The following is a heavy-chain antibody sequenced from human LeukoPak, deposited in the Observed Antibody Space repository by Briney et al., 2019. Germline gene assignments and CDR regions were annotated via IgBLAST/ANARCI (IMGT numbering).Heavy chain of an antibody. J-gene: IGHJ4*02. V-gene: IGHV3-11*01. CDR1: GFSFSDHY. CDR3: ARGGRWELRDFDY. D-gene: IGHD1-26*01. Sequence: GGSLRLSCAVSGFSFSDHYMSWIRQGPGKGLEWVAYISSIKSSGTTIYYADSVKGRFTISRDSAKNSLFLQMNSLRVEDTAVYYCARGGRWELRDFDYWGQGTLVTVSS. CDR2: ISSIKSSGTTI.